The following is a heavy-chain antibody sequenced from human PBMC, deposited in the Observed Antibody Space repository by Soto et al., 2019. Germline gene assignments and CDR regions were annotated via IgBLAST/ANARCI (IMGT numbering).Heavy chain of an antibody. CDR1: GGSVSSGIYY. Sequence: SETLSLTCTVSGGSVSSGIYYWSWIRQHPGKGVEWIRYFSYSGRTNYNPSLKSRVTISIDTSESELCLKLSCVAAAHRGMYYCGREYISSTATFDYRGQRNPVPVSS. CDR3: GREYISSTATFDY. V-gene: IGHV4-61*01. CDR2: FSYSGRT. D-gene: IGHD6-6*01. J-gene: IGHJ4*02.